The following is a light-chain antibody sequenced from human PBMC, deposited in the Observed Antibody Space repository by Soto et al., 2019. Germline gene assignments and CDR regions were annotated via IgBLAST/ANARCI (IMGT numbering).Light chain of an antibody. CDR3: NSYTRFSTYV. V-gene: IGLV2-14*01. CDR2: EVS. CDR1: SSDVGAYNY. J-gene: IGLJ1*01. Sequence: QSVLTQPASVSGSPGQSITISCTGTSSDVGAYNYVSWYQQYPGKAPKLMIYEVSNRPSGVSNRFSGSKSGNTASLTISGLQAEDEADYYCNSYTRFSTYVFGTGTKLTVL.